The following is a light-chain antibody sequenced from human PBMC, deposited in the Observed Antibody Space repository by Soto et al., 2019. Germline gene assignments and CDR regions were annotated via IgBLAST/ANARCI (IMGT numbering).Light chain of an antibody. J-gene: IGKJ5*01. V-gene: IGKV3-11*01. CDR2: DAS. CDR3: QHRGEWPPGAT. Sequence: EIVLTHSLATLSVSTSERATLSSSASQSIRNSLAWYQQKPGQAPRLLIYDASTRATSIPARFGGRGSGTDFTLTISSLEPEDFAVYYCQHRGEWPPGATFGQGTRLEIK. CDR1: QSIRNS.